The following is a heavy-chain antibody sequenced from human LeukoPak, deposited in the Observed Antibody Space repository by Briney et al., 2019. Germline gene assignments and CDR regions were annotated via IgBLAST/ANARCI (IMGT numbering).Heavy chain of an antibody. CDR1: GFTFSSYA. Sequence: GGSLRLSCAASGFTFSSYAMSWVRQAPGKGLEWVSAISGSGGSTYYADSVKGRFTISRDNSKNTLYLQMNSLRAEDTAVYYCATSGNLCSGGSCYDYWGQGTLVTVSS. D-gene: IGHD2-15*01. CDR3: ATSGNLCSGGSCYDY. CDR2: ISGSGGST. V-gene: IGHV3-23*01. J-gene: IGHJ4*02.